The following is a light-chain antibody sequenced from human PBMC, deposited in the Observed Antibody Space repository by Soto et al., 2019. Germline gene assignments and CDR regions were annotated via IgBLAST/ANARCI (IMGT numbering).Light chain of an antibody. CDR2: GAS. J-gene: IGKJ4*01. V-gene: IGKV3-15*01. CDR1: QSVGSA. Sequence: EIVMTQSPATLSVSPGETATLSCRASQSVGSALAWYQHKPGQAPRLLIVGASIRATGVPGRFSGGGSGTEFTLTISSLQSEDFAVYYCQQYKNWPPLTFGGGTTLEIK. CDR3: QQYKNWPPLT.